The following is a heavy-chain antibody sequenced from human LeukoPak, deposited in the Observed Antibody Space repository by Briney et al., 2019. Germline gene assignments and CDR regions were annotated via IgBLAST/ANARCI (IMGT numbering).Heavy chain of an antibody. Sequence: GGSLRLSCAASGFSVSSNYMSWVRQAPGKGLEWVSVIYGGGITYYADSVKGRITISRDNSKNTLYLQMNNLRAEDTAVYYCARGYVGAFDIWGQGTMVTVSS. CDR3: ARGYVGAFDI. J-gene: IGHJ3*02. D-gene: IGHD5-12*01. CDR2: IYGGGIT. CDR1: GFSVSSNY. V-gene: IGHV3-66*01.